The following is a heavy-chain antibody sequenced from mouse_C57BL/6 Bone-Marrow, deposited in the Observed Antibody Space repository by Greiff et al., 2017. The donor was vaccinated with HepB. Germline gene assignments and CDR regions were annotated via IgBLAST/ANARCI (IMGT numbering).Heavy chain of an antibody. D-gene: IGHD1-1*01. CDR2: INPYNGGT. V-gene: IGHV1-19*01. CDR1: GYTFTDYY. CDR3: ARSHYGSSYGDL. Sequence: EVQLQQSGPVLVKPGASVKMSCKASGYTFTDYYMNWVKQSHGKSLEWIGVINPYNGGTSYNQKFKGKATLTVDKSSSTAYMDLNSLTSEDSAVYYCARSHYGSSYGDLWGQGTTLTVSS. J-gene: IGHJ2*01.